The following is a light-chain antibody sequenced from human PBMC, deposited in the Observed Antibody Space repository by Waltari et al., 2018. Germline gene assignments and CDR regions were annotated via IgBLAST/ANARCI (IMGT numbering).Light chain of an antibody. CDR2: DVR. CDR1: SSDVGGSNY. V-gene: IGLV2-14*03. J-gene: IGLJ2*01. Sequence: QSALTQPASVSGSPGQSIAISCTGTSSDVGGSNYVSWYHQYPGRAPQLMISDVRKRPSGVSNRFSGSKSGNTASLTISGLQAADEADYYCSSYTSGSTVIFGGGTKLTVL. CDR3: SSYTSGSTVI.